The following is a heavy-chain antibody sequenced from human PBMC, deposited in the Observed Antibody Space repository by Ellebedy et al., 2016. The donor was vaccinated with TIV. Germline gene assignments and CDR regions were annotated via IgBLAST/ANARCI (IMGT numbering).Heavy chain of an antibody. CDR1: GFTFSSYS. V-gene: IGHV3-48*01. CDR2: ISSSSSTI. J-gene: IGHJ4*02. CDR3: ARVRVTDDY. Sequence: GESLKISXAASGFTFSSYSMNWVRQAPGKGLEWVSYISSSSSTIYYADSVKGRFTISRDNAKNSLYLQMNSLRAEDTAVYYCARVRVTDDYWGQGTLVTVSS. D-gene: IGHD4-23*01.